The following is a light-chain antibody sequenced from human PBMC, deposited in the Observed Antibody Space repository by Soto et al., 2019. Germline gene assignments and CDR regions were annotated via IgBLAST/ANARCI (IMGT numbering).Light chain of an antibody. J-gene: IGLJ1*01. CDR1: SSDIGTYNR. V-gene: IGLV2-14*01. CDR2: EVR. Sequence: HSALTQPASLSGSPGQSITSSCRGTSSDIGTYNRVSWYQQPPGTAPKLIIYEVRNRPSGVSNRFSGFKSGNTAYLIISGLQAEDEADYFCNSYTTTSTYVFGTCTKVNV. CDR3: NSYTTTSTYV.